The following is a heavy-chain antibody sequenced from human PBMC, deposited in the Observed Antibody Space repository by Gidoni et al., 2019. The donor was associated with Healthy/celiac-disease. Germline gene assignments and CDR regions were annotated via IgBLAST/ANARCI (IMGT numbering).Heavy chain of an antibody. Sequence: QVQLQESGPGLAKPSETLFLTCTVSGVSLSSYYWSWIRQPPGTGLEWIGDIDYSGSTNYNPSLKSRVTISVDTSKNQFSLKLSSVTAADTAVYYWARADDSSGYYYYWYCDLWGRGTLVTVS. V-gene: IGHV4-59*01. CDR2: IDYSGST. CDR1: GVSLSSYY. D-gene: IGHD3-22*01. J-gene: IGHJ2*01. CDR3: ARADDSSGYYYYWYCDL.